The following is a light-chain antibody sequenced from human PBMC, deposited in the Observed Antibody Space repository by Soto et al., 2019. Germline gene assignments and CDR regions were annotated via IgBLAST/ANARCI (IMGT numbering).Light chain of an antibody. CDR1: SSNVGGYNY. CDR3: SSYAGSNNLRV. Sequence: QSVLTQPPSASGSPGQSVTISCTGTSSNVGGYNYVSWYQQHPGKAPKLMIYDVSKRPSGVPDRFSGSKSGNTASLTVSGLQPEDEADYYCSSYAGSNNLRVFGTGTQLTVL. V-gene: IGLV2-8*01. CDR2: DVS. J-gene: IGLJ1*01.